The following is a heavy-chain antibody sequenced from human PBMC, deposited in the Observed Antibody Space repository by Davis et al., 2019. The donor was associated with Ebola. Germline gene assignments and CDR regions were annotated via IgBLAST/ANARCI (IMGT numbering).Heavy chain of an antibody. CDR1: GGSFSGYY. J-gene: IGHJ6*02. CDR2: IYYSGST. Sequence: MPSETLSLTCAVYGGSFSGYYWSWIRQPPGKGLEWIGYIYYSGSTNYNPSLKSRVTISVDTSKNQFSLKLSSVTAADTAVYYCARGRRAGYYYYGMDVWGQGTTVTVSS. D-gene: IGHD3-10*01. CDR3: ARGRRAGYYYYGMDV. V-gene: IGHV4-59*01.